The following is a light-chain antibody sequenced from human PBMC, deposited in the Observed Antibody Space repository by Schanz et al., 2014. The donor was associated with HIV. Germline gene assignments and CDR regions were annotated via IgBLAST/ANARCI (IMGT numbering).Light chain of an antibody. CDR2: DVS. CDR3: SSYTSSTTWV. Sequence: QSALTQPASVSGSPGQSISISCTGTSGDVGSYNYVSWYQQHPGKAPKLMIYDVSNRPSGVSSRFSGSKSGNTASLTISGLQADDEADYYCSSYTSSTTWVFGGGTKLTVL. J-gene: IGLJ3*02. CDR1: SGDVGSYNY. V-gene: IGLV2-14*03.